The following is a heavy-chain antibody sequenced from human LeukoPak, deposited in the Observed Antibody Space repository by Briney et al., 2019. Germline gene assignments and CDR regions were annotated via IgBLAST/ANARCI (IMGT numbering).Heavy chain of an antibody. V-gene: IGHV3-74*01. D-gene: IGHD1-7*01. J-gene: IGHJ4*02. Sequence: PGRSLRLSCAASGFTFSDYWMQWVRQAPGKGLVWVSGIYSDGSSTKYADSVKGRFTISRDNAKNTLYLQMNSLRAEDTAVYYCVRGRGNYYYFGYWGQGTLVTVSS. CDR3: VRGRGNYYYFGY. CDR1: GFTFSDYW. CDR2: IYSDGSST.